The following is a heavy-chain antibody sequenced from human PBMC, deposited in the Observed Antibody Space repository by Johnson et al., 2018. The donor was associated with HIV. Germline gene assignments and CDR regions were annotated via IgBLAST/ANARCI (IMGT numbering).Heavy chain of an antibody. D-gene: IGHD1-26*01. J-gene: IGHJ3*02. CDR2: ISYDGANK. Sequence: QVQLVESGGGVVQPGRSLRLSCVVSGFTFSSYAMHWVRQAPGKGLEWVALISYDGANKYYADFVKGRYTISRDNSRNTVYLQMNSLRAEDTAVYYCAKGFPGAGWVGANDDAFDIWGQETMVTVSS. CDR1: GFTFSSYA. V-gene: IGHV3-30*04. CDR3: AKGFPGAGWVGANDDAFDI.